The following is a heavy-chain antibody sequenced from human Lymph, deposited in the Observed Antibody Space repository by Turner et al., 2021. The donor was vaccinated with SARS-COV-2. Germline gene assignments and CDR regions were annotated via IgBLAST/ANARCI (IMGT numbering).Heavy chain of an antibody. CDR3: ARDVERYNDFWSGYSGGYGMDV. V-gene: IGHV1-2*02. Sequence: QVQLVQSGAEVKKPGASVKVFCKVSGYTFTGSYMHWVRQAPGQGLEWMGWINPNSGGTNYAQKFQGRVTMTRDTSISAAYMELSRLRSDDTAVYYCARDVERYNDFWSGYSGGYGMDVWGQGTTVTVSS. J-gene: IGHJ6*02. CDR2: INPNSGGT. D-gene: IGHD3-3*01. CDR1: GYTFTGSY.